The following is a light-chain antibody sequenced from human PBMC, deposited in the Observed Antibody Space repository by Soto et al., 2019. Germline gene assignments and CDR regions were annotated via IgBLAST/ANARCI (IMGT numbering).Light chain of an antibody. Sequence: QSVLTQPASVSGSPGQSITISCAGTRSDIGASNSVSWYQHLPGRSPTLIIYEATNRPSGVSERFSGSKAGDMASLTISGLQADDESEYSCISYKTDDTFVFGGGTKVTGL. CDR1: RSDIGASNS. CDR3: ISYKTDDTFV. CDR2: EAT. J-gene: IGLJ1*01. V-gene: IGLV2-14*01.